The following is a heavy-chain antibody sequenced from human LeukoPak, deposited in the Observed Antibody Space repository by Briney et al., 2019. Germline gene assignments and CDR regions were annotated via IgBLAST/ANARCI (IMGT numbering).Heavy chain of an antibody. CDR3: AAGREGAVTRILEY. CDR1: GFTFSSYA. CDR2: TSYDGSRK. D-gene: IGHD4-17*01. J-gene: IGHJ4*02. Sequence: GGSLRLSCAASGFTFSSYAMHWVRQAPGKGLEWVALTSYDGSRKYFADSVKGRFTISRDNSKNTLYLQMDSLRAEDTAVYYCAAGREGAVTRILEYWGQGTLVTVSS. V-gene: IGHV3-30*04.